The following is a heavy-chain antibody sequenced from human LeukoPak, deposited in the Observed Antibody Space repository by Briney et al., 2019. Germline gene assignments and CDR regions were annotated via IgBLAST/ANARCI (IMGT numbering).Heavy chain of an antibody. CDR3: ARSLTGGSGNYYYFDY. Sequence: GGSLRLSCVASGFTFSSYAVSWVRQTPGKGLEWVSTITGSGGSTYYAASVQGRFTISRDNSNNTLCLQMNSLRAEDTAVYYCARSLTGGSGNYYYFDYWGQGTLVTVSS. CDR2: ITGSGGST. J-gene: IGHJ4*02. CDR1: GFTFSSYA. V-gene: IGHV3-23*01. D-gene: IGHD3-10*01.